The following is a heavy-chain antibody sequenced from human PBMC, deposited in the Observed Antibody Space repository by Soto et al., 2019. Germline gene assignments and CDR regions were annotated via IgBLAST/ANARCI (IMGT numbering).Heavy chain of an antibody. CDR3: ARVALPYDSWNGYIGNWFDP. CDR2: ISRSSSYI. D-gene: IGHD3-3*01. CDR1: GFTFSDYS. Sequence: EVQLVESGGGLVKPGGSLRLSCAASGFTFSDYSMNWVRQAPGKGLEWVSSISRSSSYIYYADSVKGRFTISRDNAENSVYLEINSLRAEDTAVYYCARVALPYDSWNGYIGNWFDPWGQGTLVTVSS. V-gene: IGHV3-21*01. J-gene: IGHJ5*02.